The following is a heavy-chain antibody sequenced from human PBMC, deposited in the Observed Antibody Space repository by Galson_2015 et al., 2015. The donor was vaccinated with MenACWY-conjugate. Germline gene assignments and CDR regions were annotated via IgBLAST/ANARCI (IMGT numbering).Heavy chain of an antibody. J-gene: IGHJ6*02. CDR3: ARVQNFGIAVAGWLNYYGMDV. V-gene: IGHV3-21*01. Sequence: SLRLSCAASGFTFSSYSMNWVRQAPGKGLEWVSSISSSSSYIYYADSVKGRFTISRDNAKNSLYLQMNSLRAEDTAVYYCARVQNFGIAVAGWLNYYGMDVWGQGTTVTVSS. CDR2: ISSSSSYI. CDR1: GFTFSSYS. D-gene: IGHD6-19*01.